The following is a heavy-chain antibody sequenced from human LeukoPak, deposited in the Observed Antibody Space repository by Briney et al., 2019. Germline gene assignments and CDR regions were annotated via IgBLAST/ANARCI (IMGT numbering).Heavy chain of an antibody. V-gene: IGHV3-23*01. J-gene: IGHJ4*02. Sequence: GGSLRLSCAASGFTFSAYGMTWVRQAPGKGLEWVSGISGSGGSTYYAGSVKGRFTISRDNSKNTLYLQMNSLRAEDTAVYYCAKAWGSGWYLDYWGQGTLVTVSS. CDR3: AKAWGSGWYLDY. CDR1: GFTFSAYG. D-gene: IGHD6-19*01. CDR2: ISGSGGST.